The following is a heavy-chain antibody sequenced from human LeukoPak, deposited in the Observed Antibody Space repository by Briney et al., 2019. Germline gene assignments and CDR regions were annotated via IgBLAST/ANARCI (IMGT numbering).Heavy chain of an antibody. D-gene: IGHD2-2*01. V-gene: IGHV4-34*01. J-gene: IGHJ5*02. CDR1: GGSFSGYY. CDR2: INQSGST. Sequence: SETLSLTCAVYGGSFSGYYWSWIRQPPGKGLEWIGEINQSGSTNYNPSLKSRVTISVDTSKNQFSLKLSSVAAADTAVYYCAKAHSVVVPAALRRNWFDPWGQGTLVTVSS. CDR3: AKAHSVVVPAALRRNWFDP.